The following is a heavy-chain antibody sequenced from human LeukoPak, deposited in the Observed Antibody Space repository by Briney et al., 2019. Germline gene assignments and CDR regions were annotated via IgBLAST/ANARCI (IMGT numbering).Heavy chain of an antibody. V-gene: IGHV1-69*13. J-gene: IGHJ4*02. Sequence: ASVKVSFKASGDTFSIYAISWVRQAPGQGLEWMGGIIPIFGTANYAQKFQGRVTITADESTSTAYMELSSLRSEDTAVYYCARGRMAGTYVFDSWGQGTLVTVSS. D-gene: IGHD6-19*01. CDR2: IIPIFGTA. CDR3: ARGRMAGTYVFDS. CDR1: GDTFSIYA.